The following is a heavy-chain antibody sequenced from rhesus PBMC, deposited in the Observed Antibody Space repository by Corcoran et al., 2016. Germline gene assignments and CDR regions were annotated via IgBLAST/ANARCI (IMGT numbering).Heavy chain of an antibody. CDR2: IKTGGGST. CDR3: AKDIHEYSNYYGLDS. J-gene: IGHJ6*01. V-gene: IGHV3-22*01. D-gene: IGHD4-23*01. Sequence: EVQLVESGGGLVQPGGSLRLSCTGSGFTFSSYYMYWIRQAPGKGLQWVSAIKTGGGSTWYTDSVKGRFTISKENAKNTLYLQMNSLRAEDTAVYYCAKDIHEYSNYYGLDSWGQGVVVTVSS. CDR1: GFTFSSYY.